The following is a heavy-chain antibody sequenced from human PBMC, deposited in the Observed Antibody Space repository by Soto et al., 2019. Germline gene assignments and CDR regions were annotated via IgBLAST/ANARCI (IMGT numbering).Heavy chain of an antibody. CDR3: AGGGGTVSDF. V-gene: IGHV4-34*01. CDR1: GGSFSGYY. Sequence: QVQLQQWGAGLLKPSETLSLTCAVYGGSFSGYYWNWIRQPPGKGLEWIGEINHSGSTNYNPSLKSRITISIDTSKNQVSLRLSSVTAADTAVYYCAGGGGTVSDFWGQGTLVIVSS. CDR2: INHSGST. D-gene: IGHD2-15*01. J-gene: IGHJ4*02.